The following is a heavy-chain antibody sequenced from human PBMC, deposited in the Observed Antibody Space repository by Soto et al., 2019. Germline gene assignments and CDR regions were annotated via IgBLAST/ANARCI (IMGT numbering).Heavy chain of an antibody. CDR1: GGSFSGYY. J-gene: IGHJ6*02. CDR3: AKTPYGGNAHAYYYYYGMDV. D-gene: IGHD4-17*01. V-gene: IGHV4-34*01. CDR2: INHSGST. Sequence: QVQLQQWGAGLLKPSETLSLTCAVYGGSFSGYYWSWIRQPPGKGLEWIGEINHSGSTNYNPSLKSRVTISVATSKNQFSLKLSSVTAADTAVYYCAKTPYGGNAHAYYYYYGMDVWGQGTTVTVSS.